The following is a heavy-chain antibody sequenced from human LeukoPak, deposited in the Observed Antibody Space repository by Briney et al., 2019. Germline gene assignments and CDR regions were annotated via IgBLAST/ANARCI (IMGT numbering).Heavy chain of an antibody. CDR1: GFTISTYE. D-gene: IGHD2/OR15-2a*01. V-gene: IGHV3-48*03. CDR3: ARVFTSGFDP. CDR2: ISSSGNSM. Sequence: GGSLRLSCAASGFTISTYEMNWVRQAPGKGLEWLSYISSSGNSMYYVDSVKGRFTVSRDNAKKSLYLQMNSLRAEDTAVYYCARVFTSGFDPWGQGALVTVST. J-gene: IGHJ5*02.